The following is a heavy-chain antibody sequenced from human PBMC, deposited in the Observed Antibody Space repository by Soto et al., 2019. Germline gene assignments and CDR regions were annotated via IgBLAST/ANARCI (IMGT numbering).Heavy chain of an antibody. V-gene: IGHV4-31*03. D-gene: IGHD6-6*01. CDR3: ARASSSSSAADY. Sequence: TLSLTCSVSGESISSGGYYWSWIRHLPGKGLEWIGYIYDTESAYYNPSLKSRVSISMDTSENHFAMRLTSVTAADSAVYYCARASSSSSAADYWGQG. CDR1: GESISSGGYY. CDR2: IYDTESA. J-gene: IGHJ4*02.